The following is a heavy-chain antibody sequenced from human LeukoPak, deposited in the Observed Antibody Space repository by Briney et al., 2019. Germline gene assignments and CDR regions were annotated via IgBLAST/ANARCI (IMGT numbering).Heavy chain of an antibody. CDR2: INEDGGEE. J-gene: IGHJ4*02. V-gene: IGHV3-7*01. CDR1: GFIFSAYW. D-gene: IGHD4-23*01. Sequence: GGSLRLSCVGSGFIFSAYWMAWVRQAPGKGPEWVANINEDGGEERYVDSVRGRFTISRDNTKNSLSLQMNSLRDEDTAVYYCAKDDGGNSDYWGQGTLVTVSS. CDR3: AKDDGGNSDY.